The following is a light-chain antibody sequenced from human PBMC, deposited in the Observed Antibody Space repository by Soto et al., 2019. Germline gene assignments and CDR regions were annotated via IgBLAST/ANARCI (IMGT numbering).Light chain of an antibody. Sequence: EIVLTQSPGTLSLSPGERATLSCRASQSVSSSYLAWYQQKPGQAPRLLIYGASSRATGIPDRFSGSGSGTDFTLTIIRLEPEYFAVYYCQQYGSSPLFTFGPGTKADIK. CDR2: GAS. CDR1: QSVSSSY. J-gene: IGKJ3*01. V-gene: IGKV3-20*01. CDR3: QQYGSSPLFT.